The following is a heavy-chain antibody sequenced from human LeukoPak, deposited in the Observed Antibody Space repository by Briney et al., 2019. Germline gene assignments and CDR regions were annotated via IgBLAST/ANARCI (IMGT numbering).Heavy chain of an antibody. Sequence: GGSLRLSCAASGFTFSSYAMHWVRQAPGKGLEWVAVISYDGSNKYYADSVKGRFTISRDNSKNTLYLQMNSLRAEDTAVYYCARGQVARSYYYDSSGYHFDHWGQGTLVTVSS. D-gene: IGHD3-22*01. V-gene: IGHV3-30-3*01. CDR3: ARGQVARSYYYDSSGYHFDH. CDR2: ISYDGSNK. J-gene: IGHJ4*02. CDR1: GFTFSSYA.